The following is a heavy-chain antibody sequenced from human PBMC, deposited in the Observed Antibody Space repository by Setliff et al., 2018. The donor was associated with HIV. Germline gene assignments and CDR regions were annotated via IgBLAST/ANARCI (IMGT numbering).Heavy chain of an antibody. V-gene: IGHV1-46*03. Sequence: ASVKVSCKTSGYTFTTYYMHWVRQAPGQGLEWMGIINPSGGTTTYAQKFQGRVTMTRDTSTSTVYLELSSLRSEDTAVYYCATGFTAMANFDYWGQGTLVTVSS. J-gene: IGHJ4*02. D-gene: IGHD5-18*01. CDR2: INPSGGTT. CDR1: GYTFTTYY. CDR3: ATGFTAMANFDY.